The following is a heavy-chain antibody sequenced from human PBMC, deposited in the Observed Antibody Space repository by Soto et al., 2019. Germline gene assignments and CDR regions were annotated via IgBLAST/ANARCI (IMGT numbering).Heavy chain of an antibody. J-gene: IGHJ6*03. Sequence: ASVKVSCKASGYTFTTYAMHLVRQAPGQRLEWMGWINAGNGNTKYSQKFQGRVTITRDTSASTAYMELSSLRSEDTAVYYCARAADYCSSISCYEGYFYYMDVWGKGTTVTVSS. V-gene: IGHV1-3*01. CDR3: ARAADYCSSISCYEGYFYYMDV. CDR1: GYTFTTYA. D-gene: IGHD2-2*01. CDR2: INAGNGNT.